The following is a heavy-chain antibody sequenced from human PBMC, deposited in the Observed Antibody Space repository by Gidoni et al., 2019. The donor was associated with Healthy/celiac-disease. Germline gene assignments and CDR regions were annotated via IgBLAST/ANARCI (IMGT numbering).Heavy chain of an antibody. J-gene: IGHJ5*02. CDR1: GYTFTGYY. CDR2: INPNSGGT. V-gene: IGHV1-2*04. Sequence: QVQLVQSGAEVKKPGASVKVSCKASGYTFTGYYMHWGRQAPGQGLEWMGWINPNSGGTNYAQKFQGWVTMTRDTSISTAYMELSRLRSDDTAVYYCARDFVGIAVSARPQNWFDPWGQGTLVTVSS. CDR3: ARDFVGIAVSARPQNWFDP. D-gene: IGHD6-19*01.